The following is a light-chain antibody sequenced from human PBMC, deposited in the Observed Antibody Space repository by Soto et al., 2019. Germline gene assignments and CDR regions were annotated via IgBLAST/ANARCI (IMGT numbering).Light chain of an antibody. Sequence: QHGTFSEFPGHCITNSCTGTSSDVGGYNYVSWYQQHPGKAPKLMIYDVSKRPSGVPDRFSGSKSGNTASLTISGLQAEDEADYYCCSYAGSYTVVLGGGTKVTV. CDR2: DVS. V-gene: IGLV2-11*01. J-gene: IGLJ2*01. CDR1: SSDVGGYNY. CDR3: CSYAGSYTVV.